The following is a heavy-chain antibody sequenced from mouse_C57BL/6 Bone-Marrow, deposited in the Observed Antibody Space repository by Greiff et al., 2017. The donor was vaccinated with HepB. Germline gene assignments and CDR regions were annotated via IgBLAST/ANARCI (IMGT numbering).Heavy chain of an antibody. J-gene: IGHJ3*01. Sequence: EVKLVESVAELVRPGASVKLSCTASGFNIKNTYMHWVKQRPEQGLEWIGRIDPANGNTKYAPKFQGKATITADTSSNTAYLQLSSLTSEDTAIYYCARGDYDVRFFAYWGQGTLVTVSA. V-gene: IGHV14-3*01. CDR1: GFNIKNTY. D-gene: IGHD2-4*01. CDR2: IDPANGNT. CDR3: ARGDYDVRFFAY.